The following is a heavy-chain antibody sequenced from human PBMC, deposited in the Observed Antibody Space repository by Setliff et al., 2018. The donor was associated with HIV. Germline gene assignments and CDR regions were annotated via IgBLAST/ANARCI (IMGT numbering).Heavy chain of an antibody. V-gene: IGHV4-4*02. Sequence: TLSLTCDVSGVSISDNNYWNWVRQPPGKGLEWIGQIYHSGSTNYNPSLKSRVTISVDMSKKRFFLKLTSVTAADTAVYYCARLHTDYGSWFFDHWGQGALVTVSS. CDR2: IYHSGST. D-gene: IGHD3-10*01. CDR3: ARLHTDYGSWFFDH. J-gene: IGHJ5*02. CDR1: GVSISDNNY.